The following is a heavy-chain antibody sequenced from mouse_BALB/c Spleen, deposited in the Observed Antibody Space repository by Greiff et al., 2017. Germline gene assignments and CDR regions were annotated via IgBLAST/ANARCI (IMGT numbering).Heavy chain of an antibody. Sequence: EVQLVESGGGLVKPGGSLKLSCAASGFTFSSYAMSWVRQSPEKRLEWVAEISSGGSYTYYPDTVTGRFTISRDNAKNTLYLEMSSLRSEDTAMYYCARFTTVVMDYWGQGTSVTVSS. CDR1: GFTFSSYA. J-gene: IGHJ4*01. CDR2: ISSGGSYT. V-gene: IGHV5-9-4*01. D-gene: IGHD1-1*01. CDR3: ARFTTVVMDY.